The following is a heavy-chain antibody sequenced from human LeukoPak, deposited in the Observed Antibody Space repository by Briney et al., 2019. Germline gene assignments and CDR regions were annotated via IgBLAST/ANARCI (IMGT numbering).Heavy chain of an antibody. Sequence: ASVKVSCKASGYTFTSYGISWVRQAPGQGLEWMGWISAYNGNTNYAQKLQGRVTMTRDTSISTAYMELSRLRSDDTAVYYCARIGLRGVIISRPLDYWGQGTLVTVSS. CDR1: GYTFTSYG. V-gene: IGHV1-18*01. CDR2: ISAYNGNT. CDR3: ARIGLRGVIISRPLDY. J-gene: IGHJ4*02. D-gene: IGHD3-16*02.